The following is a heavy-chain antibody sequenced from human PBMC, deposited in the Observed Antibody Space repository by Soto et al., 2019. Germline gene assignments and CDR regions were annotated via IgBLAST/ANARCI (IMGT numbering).Heavy chain of an antibody. J-gene: IGHJ6*02. CDR3: ARVPDSSLGTMDV. CDR1: GYSFTTYW. Sequence: GESLKISCKGSGYSFTTYWIGWVRQLPGQGLEWMGVMFPGDSDTRYSPSFQGQVTMSANPSTNTAYLEWSSLKAADSAMYYCARVPDSSLGTMDVWGQGTTVTVSS. V-gene: IGHV5-51*01. CDR2: MFPGDSDT. D-gene: IGHD6-19*01.